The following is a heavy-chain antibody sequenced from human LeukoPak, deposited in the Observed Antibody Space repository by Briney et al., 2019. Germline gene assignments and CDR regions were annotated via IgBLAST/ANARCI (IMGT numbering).Heavy chain of an antibody. V-gene: IGHV3-21*01. J-gene: IGHJ4*02. CDR2: ISSTSTYI. D-gene: IGHD5-18*01. CDR3: AREPTAMIL. CDR1: GFTFSSYA. Sequence: PGGSLRLSCAASGFTFSSYAMSWVRQAPGKGLEWVSSISSTSTYIYYADSVKGRFTISRDNAKNSLYLQMNSLRAEDTAVYYCAREPTAMILWGQGTLVTVSS.